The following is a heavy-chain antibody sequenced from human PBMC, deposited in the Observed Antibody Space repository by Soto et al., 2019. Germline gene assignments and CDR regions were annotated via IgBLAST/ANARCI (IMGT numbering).Heavy chain of an antibody. CDR1: RGAINSGAYY. CDR2: VYYSGST. D-gene: IGHD2-21*02. CDR3: VADLAFCAGGCHSGPGNWSGP. V-gene: IGHV4-39*05. J-gene: IGHJ5*02. Sequence: TDTPSLTFTVSRGAINSGAYYGDWIFQKPRKGLEWIGRVYYSGSTEDNPPLKSRITVSVDASKNQFPLKMNSVTAADTAVYYCVADLAFCAGGCHSGPGNWSGPWGQRSLVSVSS.